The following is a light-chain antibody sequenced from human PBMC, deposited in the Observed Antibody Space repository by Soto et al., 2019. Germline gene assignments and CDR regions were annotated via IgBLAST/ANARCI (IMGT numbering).Light chain of an antibody. Sequence: EIVMTQSPATLSVSPGESATLSCRASQSISSDLAWYQQKPGQPPRLLIYGASNRATGVPARFTGSGSGSDFTLTISGLQSEDFAVYYCQQGHNWPLTFGQGTRLEIK. V-gene: IGKV3-15*01. CDR2: GAS. CDR1: QSISSD. J-gene: IGKJ2*01. CDR3: QQGHNWPLT.